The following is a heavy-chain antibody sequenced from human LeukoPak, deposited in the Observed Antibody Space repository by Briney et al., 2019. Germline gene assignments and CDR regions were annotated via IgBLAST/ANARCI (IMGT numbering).Heavy chain of an antibody. J-gene: IGHJ4*02. CDR2: IIPIFGTA. D-gene: IGHD3-10*01. CDR3: AREGYYSSGSGTQKTFDY. Sequence: ASVKVSCKASGGTFSSYAISWVRQAPGQGLEWMGGIIPIFGTANYAQKFQGRVTITTDESTTTVYMELYSLRSEDTAVYFCAREGYYSSGSGTQKTFDYWGQGSLVTVSS. CDR1: GGTFSSYA. V-gene: IGHV1-69*05.